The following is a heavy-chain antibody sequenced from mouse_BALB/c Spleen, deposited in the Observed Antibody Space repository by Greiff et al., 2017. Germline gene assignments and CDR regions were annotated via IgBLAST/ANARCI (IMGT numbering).Heavy chain of an antibody. CDR2: INPYNDGT. Sequence: EVKLMESGPELVKPGASVKMSCKASGYTFTSYVMHWVKQKPGQGLEWIGYINPYNDGTKYNEKFKGKATLTSDKSSSTAYMELSSLTSEDSAVYYCARGDGNYPFAYWGQGTLVTVSA. D-gene: IGHD2-1*01. CDR3: ARGDGNYPFAY. J-gene: IGHJ3*01. V-gene: IGHV1-14*01. CDR1: GYTFTSYV.